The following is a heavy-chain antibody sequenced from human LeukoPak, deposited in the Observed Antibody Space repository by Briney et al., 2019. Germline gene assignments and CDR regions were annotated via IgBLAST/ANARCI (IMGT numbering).Heavy chain of an antibody. CDR2: ISSSSSYI. CDR3: ARGQEWELTYFDY. D-gene: IGHD1-26*01. V-gene: IGHV3-21*01. Sequence: PGGSLRLSCAASGFTFSSYSMSWVRQAPGKGLEWVSSISSSSSYIYYADSVKGRFTISRDNAKNSLYLQMNSLRAEETAVYYCARGQEWELTYFDYWGQGTLVTVSS. CDR1: GFTFSSYS. J-gene: IGHJ4*02.